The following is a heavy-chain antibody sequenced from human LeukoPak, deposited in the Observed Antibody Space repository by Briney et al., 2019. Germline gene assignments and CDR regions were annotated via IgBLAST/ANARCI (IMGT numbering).Heavy chain of an antibody. Sequence: GSSVKVSCKASGGTFSSYAISWVRQAPGQGLEWMGGIIPIFGTANYAQKFQGRVTITADESTSTAYMELSSLRSEDTAVYYCAREMGGGRDFWSGYYNPNWFDPWGQGTLVTVSS. J-gene: IGHJ5*02. D-gene: IGHD3-3*01. CDR2: IIPIFGTA. CDR3: AREMGGGRDFWSGYYNPNWFDP. V-gene: IGHV1-69*01. CDR1: GGTFSSYA.